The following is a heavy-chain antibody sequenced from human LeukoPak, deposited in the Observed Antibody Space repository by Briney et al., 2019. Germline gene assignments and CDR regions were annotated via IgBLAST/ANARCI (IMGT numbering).Heavy chain of an antibody. D-gene: IGHD3-3*01. CDR2: IIPIFGTA. CDR1: GGTFSSYA. Sequence: SVKVSCEASGGTFSSYAISWVRQAPGQGLEWMGGIIPIFGTANYAQKFQGRVTITADESTSTAYMELSSLRSEDTAVYYCARTRADYDFWSGYFDYWGQGTLVTVSS. V-gene: IGHV1-69*13. CDR3: ARTRADYDFWSGYFDY. J-gene: IGHJ4*02.